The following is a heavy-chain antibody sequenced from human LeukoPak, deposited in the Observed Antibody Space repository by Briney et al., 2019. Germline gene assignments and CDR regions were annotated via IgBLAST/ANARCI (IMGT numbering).Heavy chain of an antibody. Sequence: KSGGSLRLSCVASGFTFSSYEMNWVRQAPGKGLEWVSYISSSSSYTNYADSVKGRFTISRDNAKNSLYLQMNSLRAEDTAVYYCARESTVSTDYWGQGTLVTVSS. D-gene: IGHD4-17*01. CDR1: GFTFSSYE. CDR2: ISSSSSYT. J-gene: IGHJ4*02. V-gene: IGHV3-21*05. CDR3: ARESTVSTDY.